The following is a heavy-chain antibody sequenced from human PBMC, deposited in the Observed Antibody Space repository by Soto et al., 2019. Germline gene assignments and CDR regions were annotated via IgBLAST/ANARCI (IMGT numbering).Heavy chain of an antibody. CDR1: GFTFSNAW. V-gene: IGHV3-15*01. CDR3: TTGTASGGGSTYYYYGMDV. CDR2: IKSKTDGGTT. J-gene: IGHJ6*02. D-gene: IGHD2-15*01. Sequence: PGGSLRLSCAASGFTFSNAWMSWVRQAPGKGLEWVGRIKSKTDGGTTDYAAPVKGRFTISRDDSKNTLYLQMNSLKTEDTAVYYCTTGTASGGGSTYYYYGMDVWGQGTTVTVYS.